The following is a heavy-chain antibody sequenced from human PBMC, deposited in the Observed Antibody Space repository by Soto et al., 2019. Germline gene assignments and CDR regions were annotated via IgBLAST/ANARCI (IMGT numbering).Heavy chain of an antibody. Sequence: GGSLRLSCAASGFTFSSYAMSWVRQAPGKGLEWVSAISGSGGSTYYADSVKGRFTISRDNSKNTLYLQMNSLRAEDTAVYYCAKGPLWWDVGATTPYFDYWGQGTLVTVSS. CDR3: AKGPLWWDVGATTPYFDY. J-gene: IGHJ4*02. D-gene: IGHD1-26*01. CDR1: GFTFSSYA. CDR2: ISGSGGST. V-gene: IGHV3-23*01.